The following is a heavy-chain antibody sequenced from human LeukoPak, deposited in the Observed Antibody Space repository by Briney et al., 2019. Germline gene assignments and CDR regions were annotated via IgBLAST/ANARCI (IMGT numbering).Heavy chain of an antibody. CDR3: ARDPYYDFWSDYGTEAFDI. J-gene: IGHJ3*02. Sequence: PGGSLRLSCVASGFTFSNYNMNWVRQAPEKGLERVSSISGSGTYIYYADSLKGRFTMSRDNAKNSLYLQMNSLRAEDTAVYYCARDPYYDFWSDYGTEAFDIWGQGTMVTVSS. D-gene: IGHD3-3*01. CDR2: ISGSGTYI. V-gene: IGHV3-21*01. CDR1: GFTFSNYN.